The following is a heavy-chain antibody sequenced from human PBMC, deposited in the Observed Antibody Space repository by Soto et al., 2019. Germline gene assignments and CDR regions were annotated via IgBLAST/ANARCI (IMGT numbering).Heavy chain of an antibody. V-gene: IGHV4-31*03. D-gene: IGHD2-21*01. Sequence: QVQLQESGPGLVKPSQTLSLTCTVSGGSISGGTYYWSWIRQPPGQGLEWIGYIYFSGSTYYNPYLKSRVIISVDTSKNQFSLRLSSVTAADTAVYYCARGDWPTQMDVWGQGTTVTVSS. CDR1: GGSISGGTYY. J-gene: IGHJ6*02. CDR3: ARGDWPTQMDV. CDR2: IYFSGST.